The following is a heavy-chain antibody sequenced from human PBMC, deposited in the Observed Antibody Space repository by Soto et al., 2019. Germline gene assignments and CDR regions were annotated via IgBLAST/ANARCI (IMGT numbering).Heavy chain of an antibody. CDR3: ARSDVVLGPYDY. J-gene: IGHJ4*02. CDR2: ISYDGSNK. CDR1: GFTFSSYA. V-gene: IGHV3-30-3*01. D-gene: IGHD3-16*01. Sequence: QVQLVESGGGVVQPGRSLRLSCAASGFTFSSYAMHWVRQAPGKGLEWVAVISYDGSNKYYADSVKGRFTISRDNSKNTLYLQMNSLRAEDTAVYYCARSDVVLGPYDYWGQGTLVTVSS.